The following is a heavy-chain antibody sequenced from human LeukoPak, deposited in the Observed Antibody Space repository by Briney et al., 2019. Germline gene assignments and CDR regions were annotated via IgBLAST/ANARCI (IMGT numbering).Heavy chain of an antibody. V-gene: IGHV4-31*03. D-gene: IGHD2-2*01. CDR1: GGSFSSGNYY. Sequence: SQTLSLTCTVSGGSFSSGNYYWNWIRQHPGKGLEWIGYIYYSGSTSYNPSLKSRLTISLDTSKNQFSLKLNSVTAADTAVYFCANTQPGYFDYWGQGTLVTVSS. CDR2: IYYSGST. CDR3: ANTQPGYFDY. J-gene: IGHJ4*02.